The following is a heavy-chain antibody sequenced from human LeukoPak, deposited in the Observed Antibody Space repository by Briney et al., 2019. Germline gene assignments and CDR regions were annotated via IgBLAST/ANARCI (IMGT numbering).Heavy chain of an antibody. Sequence: GGSLRLSCAASGFTSSSYAMSWVRQAPGKGLAWVSAISSSGDVTKYADSAKSRFTISRDNSKNTVYLQMNSLRAEDTAVYYCAKGGVYSGYAFDPWGQGTLVTVSS. CDR2: ISSSGDVT. D-gene: IGHD5-12*01. J-gene: IGHJ5*02. V-gene: IGHV3-23*01. CDR3: AKGGVYSGYAFDP. CDR1: GFTSSSYA.